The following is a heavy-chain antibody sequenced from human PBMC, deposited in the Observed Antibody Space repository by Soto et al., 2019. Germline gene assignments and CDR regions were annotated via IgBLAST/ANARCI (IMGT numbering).Heavy chain of an antibody. CDR2: ISVYNGNT. D-gene: IGHD5-12*01. CDR3: ARDSAYRISFLDF. Sequence: ASVKVSFKASGYTFSNYGITWVRQAPGQGLEWMGWISVYNGNTNYAQKFQGRVTMTTDTSTSTAYMELRSLRSDDTAIYYCARDSAYRISFLDFWGQGTLVTVSS. J-gene: IGHJ4*02. CDR1: GYTFSNYG. V-gene: IGHV1-18*01.